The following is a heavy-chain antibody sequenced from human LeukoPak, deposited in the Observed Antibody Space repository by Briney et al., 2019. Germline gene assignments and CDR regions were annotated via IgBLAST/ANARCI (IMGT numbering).Heavy chain of an antibody. V-gene: IGHV3-33*01. D-gene: IGHD3-22*01. CDR2: IWYDGSNK. CDR3: ARDKGYDSSGYYGY. Sequence: GGSLRLSCAASGFTFSSYGMHWVRQAPGKGLEWVAVIWYDGSNKYYADSVKGRFTISRDNSKNTLYPQMNSLRAEDTAVYYCARDKGYDSSGYYGYWGQGTLVTVSS. CDR1: GFTFSSYG. J-gene: IGHJ4*02.